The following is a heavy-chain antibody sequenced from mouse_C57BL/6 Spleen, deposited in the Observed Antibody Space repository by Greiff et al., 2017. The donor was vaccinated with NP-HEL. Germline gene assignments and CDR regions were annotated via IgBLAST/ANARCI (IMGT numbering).Heavy chain of an antibody. CDR1: GYTFTDYY. D-gene: IGHD1-1*01. CDR2: INPNNGGT. V-gene: IGHV1-26*01. J-gene: IGHJ1*03. CDR3: ARLILRYFDV. Sequence: VQLQQSGPELVKPGASVKISCKASGYTFTDYYMNWVKQSHGKSLEWIGDINPNNGGTSYNQKFKGKATLTVDKSSSTAYMELRSLTSEDSAVYYCARLILRYFDVWGTGTTVTVSS.